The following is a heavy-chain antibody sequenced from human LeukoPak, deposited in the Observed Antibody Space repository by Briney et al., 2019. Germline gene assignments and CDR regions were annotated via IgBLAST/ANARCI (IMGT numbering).Heavy chain of an antibody. CDR1: GGSLSGYY. Sequence: SETLSLTCAVYGGSLSGYYWSWIRQPPGKGLEWIGEINHSGSTNYNPSLKSRVTISVDTSKNQFSLKLSSVTAADTAVYYCAKRNWGSGDFDYWGQGTLVTVSS. V-gene: IGHV4-34*01. J-gene: IGHJ4*02. CDR3: AKRNWGSGDFDY. CDR2: INHSGST. D-gene: IGHD7-27*01.